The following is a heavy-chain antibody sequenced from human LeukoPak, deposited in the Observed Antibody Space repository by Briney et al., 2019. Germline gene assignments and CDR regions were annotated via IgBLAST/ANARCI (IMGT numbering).Heavy chain of an antibody. CDR1: GGSISSYY. J-gene: IGHJ4*02. V-gene: IGHV4-59*12. D-gene: IGHD2-2*01. CDR3: AREYCPTTICYPSGGYYDS. CDR2: IYYSGST. Sequence: SETLSLTCTVSGGSISSYYWSWIRQPPGKGLEWIGYIYYSGSTNYNPSLKSRVTISVDTSNNQFSLTLSSVTATDTAVYYCAREYCPTTICYPSGGYYDSWGQGTLVTVSS.